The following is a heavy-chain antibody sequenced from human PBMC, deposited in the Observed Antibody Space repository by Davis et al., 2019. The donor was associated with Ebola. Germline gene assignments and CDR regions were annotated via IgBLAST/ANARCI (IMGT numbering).Heavy chain of an antibody. V-gene: IGHV1-69*04. CDR1: GGTFSSYA. J-gene: IGHJ4*02. Sequence: SVKVSCQASGGTFSSYAISWVRQAPGQGLEWMGRIIPILGIANYAQKFQGRVTITADKSTSTAYMELSSLRSEDTAVYYCARRGGSGSSPLDYWGQGTLVTVSS. CDR2: IIPILGIA. CDR3: ARRGGSGSSPLDY. D-gene: IGHD6-6*01.